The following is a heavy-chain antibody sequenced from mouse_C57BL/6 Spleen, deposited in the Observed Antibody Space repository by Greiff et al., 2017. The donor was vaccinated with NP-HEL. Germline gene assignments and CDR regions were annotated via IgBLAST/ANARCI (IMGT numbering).Heavy chain of an antibody. V-gene: IGHV1-72*01. D-gene: IGHD1-1*01. CDR2: IDPNSGGT. CDR1: GYTFTSYW. J-gene: IGHJ4*01. CDR3: ARLVITTVVAKDYAMDY. Sequence: QVQLQQPGAELVKPGASVKLSCKASGYTFTSYWMHWVKQRPGRGLEWIGRIDPNSGGTKYNEKFKSKATLTVDKPSSTAYMQLSSLTSEDSAVYYCARLVITTVVAKDYAMDYWGQGTSVTVSS.